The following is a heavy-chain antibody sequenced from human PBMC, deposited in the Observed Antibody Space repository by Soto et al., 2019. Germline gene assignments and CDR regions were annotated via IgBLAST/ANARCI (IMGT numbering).Heavy chain of an antibody. CDR3: AKGPKYYYGSGSYYNYYMDV. Sequence: QVQLQQWGAGLLKPSETLSLTCAVYGGSFSGYYWSWIRQPPGKGLEWIGEINHSGRTNYNPTLNCRVHISVKTSKNLFSLTRGSVTAADTSVYYCAKGPKYYYGSGSYYNYYMDVWGKGTTVTVSS. CDR1: GGSFSGYY. V-gene: IGHV4-34*01. CDR2: INHSGRT. D-gene: IGHD3-10*01. J-gene: IGHJ6*03.